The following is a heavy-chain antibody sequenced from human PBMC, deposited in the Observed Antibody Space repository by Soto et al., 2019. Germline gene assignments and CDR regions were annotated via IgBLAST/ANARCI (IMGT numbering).Heavy chain of an antibody. Sequence: QVQLQESGPGLVKPSETLSLTCTVSGGSISSYYLSWIRQPPGTGLEWIVYIYYSWSTNYNPSLKRRVTISVDPYKNQLSLKLSSVTAADTAVYYCARGRRYFSGGSCYRRAYVDYWGQGTLVTVST. V-gene: IGHV4-59*01. CDR1: GGSISSYY. CDR2: IYYSWST. J-gene: IGHJ4*02. D-gene: IGHD2-15*01. CDR3: ARGRRYFSGGSCYRRAYVDY.